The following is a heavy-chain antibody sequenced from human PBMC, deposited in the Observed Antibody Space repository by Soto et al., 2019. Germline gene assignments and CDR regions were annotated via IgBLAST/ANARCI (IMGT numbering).Heavy chain of an antibody. CDR1: GGSISSGGYY. Sequence: PSETLSLTCTVSGGSISSGGYYWSWIRQHPGKGLEWIGYIYYSGSTYYNPSLKSRVTISVDTSKNQFSLKLSSVTAADTAVYYCARQEKTMIVSLDYWGQGTLVTVSS. CDR3: ARQEKTMIVSLDY. V-gene: IGHV4-39*01. D-gene: IGHD3-22*01. J-gene: IGHJ4*02. CDR2: IYYSGST.